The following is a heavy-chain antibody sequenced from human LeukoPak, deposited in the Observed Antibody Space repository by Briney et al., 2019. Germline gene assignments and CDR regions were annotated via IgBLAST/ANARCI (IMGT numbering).Heavy chain of an antibody. CDR2: IYYSGST. V-gene: IGHV4-59*01. CDR3: ARVVYSYGSYYFDY. CDR1: GGSISSYY. J-gene: IGHJ4*02. Sequence: SETLSLTRTVSGGSISSYYWSWIRQPPGKGLEWIGYIYYSGSTNYNPSLKSRVTISVDTSKNQFSLKLSSVTAADTAVYNCARVVYSYGSYYFDYWGQGTLVTVSS. D-gene: IGHD5-18*01.